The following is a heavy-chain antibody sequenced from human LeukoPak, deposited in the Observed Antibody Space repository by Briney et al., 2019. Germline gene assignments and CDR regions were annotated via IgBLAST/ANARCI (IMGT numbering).Heavy chain of an antibody. J-gene: IGHJ2*01. CDR2: IKQDGSEK. V-gene: IGHV3-7*01. CDR3: ARESADPDYWYFDL. CDR1: GFMFSNYW. Sequence: GGSLRLSCAASGFMFSNYWMSWVRQAPGKGLEWVANIKQDGSEKNYVDSLKGRFTISRDNAKKSLYLQMNSLRVEDTAVYYCARESADPDYWYFDLWGRGTLVTVSS.